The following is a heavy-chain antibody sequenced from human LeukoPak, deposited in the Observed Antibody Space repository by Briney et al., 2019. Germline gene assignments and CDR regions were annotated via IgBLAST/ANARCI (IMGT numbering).Heavy chain of an antibody. CDR3: ARGNWGFGAFDI. Sequence: SETLSLTCTVSGYSISSGYYWGWIRQPPGKGLEWIGSIYHSGSTYYNPSLKSRVTISVDTSKNQFSLKLSSVTAADTAVYYCARGNWGFGAFDIWGQGTMVTVSS. CDR1: GYSISSGYY. V-gene: IGHV4-38-2*02. D-gene: IGHD7-27*01. J-gene: IGHJ3*02. CDR2: IYHSGST.